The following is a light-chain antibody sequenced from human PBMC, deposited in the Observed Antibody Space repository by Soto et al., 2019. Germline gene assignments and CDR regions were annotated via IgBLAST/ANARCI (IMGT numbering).Light chain of an antibody. V-gene: IGKV3-20*01. CDR3: QDYGTSAPWT. J-gene: IGKJ1*01. Sequence: VLTQSPDTLSLSPGERTTLSCRASQNIRGNELAWYQQKPGQPPRLLIYRGSSRAPGIPDRFSGRGSGNEFTLTISRLEPEDFAVYYCQDYGTSAPWTFGQGT. CDR2: RGS. CDR1: QNIRGNE.